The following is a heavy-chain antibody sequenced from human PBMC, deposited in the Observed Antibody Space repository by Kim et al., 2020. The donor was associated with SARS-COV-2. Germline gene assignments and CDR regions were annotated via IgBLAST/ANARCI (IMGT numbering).Heavy chain of an antibody. CDR2: IYPGDSDT. Sequence: GESLKISCKGSGYSFTSYWIGWVRQMPGKGLEWMGIIYPGDSDTRYSPSFPGQVTISADKSISTAYLQWSSLKASDTAMYYCARQSAYCGGDCKPRYYYYYGMDVWGQGTTVTVSS. V-gene: IGHV5-51*01. CDR1: GYSFTSYW. D-gene: IGHD2-21*02. CDR3: ARQSAYCGGDCKPRYYYYYGMDV. J-gene: IGHJ6*02.